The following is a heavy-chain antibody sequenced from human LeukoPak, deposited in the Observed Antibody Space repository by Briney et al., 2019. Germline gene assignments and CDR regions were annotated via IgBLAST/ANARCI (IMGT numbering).Heavy chain of an antibody. J-gene: IGHJ4*02. CDR2: ISSSGSTI. CDR3: AKDGTYGSGSYYNPHSMVRGYYFDY. Sequence: PGGSLRLSCAASGFTFSSYEMNWVRQAPGKGLEWVSYISSSGSTIYYADSVKGRFTISRDNSKNTLYLQMNSLRAEDTAVYYCAKDGTYGSGSYYNPHSMVRGYYFDYWGQGTLVTVSS. CDR1: GFTFSSYE. V-gene: IGHV3-48*03. D-gene: IGHD3-10*01.